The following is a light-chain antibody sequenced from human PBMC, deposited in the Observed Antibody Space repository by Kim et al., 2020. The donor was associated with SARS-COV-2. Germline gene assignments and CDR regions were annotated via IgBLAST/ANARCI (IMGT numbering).Light chain of an antibody. V-gene: IGLV3-1*01. CDR3: QVWDSTTVV. Sequence: SVSPGQTASITCYGDKLGDKYASWYQQRPGQSPVLVIYQNNRRPSGIPERFSGSNSGNTAALTISGTQAMDEADYYCQVWDSTTVVFGGGTQLTVL. CDR2: QNN. J-gene: IGLJ2*01. CDR1: KLGDKY.